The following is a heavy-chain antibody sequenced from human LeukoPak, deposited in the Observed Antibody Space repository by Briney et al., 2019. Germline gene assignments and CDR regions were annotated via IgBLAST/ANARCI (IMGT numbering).Heavy chain of an antibody. CDR2: IYYSGST. J-gene: IGHJ4*02. CDR3: ARGTVTMDY. D-gene: IGHD4-17*01. Sequence: PSETLSLTCTVSGGSISNRNYHWGWIRQPPGKGLEWIGYIYYSGSTKYNPALKSRVTISIDSSKNQFSLNLSSVTAADTAVYYCARGTVTMDYWGRGTLVTVSS. V-gene: IGHV4-61*01. CDR1: GGSISNRNYH.